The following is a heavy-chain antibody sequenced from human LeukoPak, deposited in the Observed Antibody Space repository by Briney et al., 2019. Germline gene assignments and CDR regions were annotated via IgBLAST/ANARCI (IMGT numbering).Heavy chain of an antibody. Sequence: GGSLRLSCVASRFTFSNYWMSWVRQAPGKGPEWVANIKEDESKTYYVDSVKGRFTISRDNGKNSLYLQMDSLRAEDTAVYYCARDASLYCSGNDCYWAFDRWGQGTLVTVSS. CDR1: RFTFSNYW. CDR3: ARDASLYCSGNDCYWAFDR. D-gene: IGHD2-2*01. J-gene: IGHJ5*02. CDR2: IKEDESKT. V-gene: IGHV3-7*01.